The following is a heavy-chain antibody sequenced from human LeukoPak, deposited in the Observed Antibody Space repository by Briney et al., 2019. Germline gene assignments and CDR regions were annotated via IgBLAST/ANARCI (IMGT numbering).Heavy chain of an antibody. CDR3: ATDSAHYGGNSGLDY. J-gene: IGHJ4*02. V-gene: IGHV3-66*01. D-gene: IGHD4-23*01. CDR2: IYYGGST. CDR1: GFIVKSNY. Sequence: GGSLRLSCAASGFIVKSNYMSWVRQVPGKGLEWVSVIYYGGSTYHADSVKGRFTISRDNSRNTVYLQMNSLRAEDTAVYYCATDSAHYGGNSGLDYWGQGTLVTVSS.